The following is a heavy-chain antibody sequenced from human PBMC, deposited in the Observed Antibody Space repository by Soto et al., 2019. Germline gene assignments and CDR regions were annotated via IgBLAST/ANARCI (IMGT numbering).Heavy chain of an antibody. D-gene: IGHD3-3*01. CDR1: GYTFTSYD. J-gene: IGHJ6*03. V-gene: IGHV1-8*01. Sequence: GASVKVSCKASGYTFTSYDINWVRQATGQGLEWMGWMNPNSGNTGYAQKFQGRVTMTRNTSISTAYMELSSLRSEDTAVYYCARRYYDFWSGPGSYYMDVWGKGTTVTVSS. CDR2: MNPNSGNT. CDR3: ARRYYDFWSGPGSYYMDV.